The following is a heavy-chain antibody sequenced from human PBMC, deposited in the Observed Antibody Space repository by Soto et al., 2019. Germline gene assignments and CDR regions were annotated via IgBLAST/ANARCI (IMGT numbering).Heavy chain of an antibody. CDR3: AREGGGSPLRY. D-gene: IGHD1-26*01. Sequence: QVQLVESGGGVVQPGRSLRLSCAASGFTFSSYGMHWVRQAPGKGLEWVAVIWYDGSNKYYADSVKGRFTISRDNSKNTLDLQMNSLRAEDTAVYYCAREGGGSPLRYWGQGTLVTVSS. V-gene: IGHV3-33*01. J-gene: IGHJ4*02. CDR2: IWYDGSNK. CDR1: GFTFSSYG.